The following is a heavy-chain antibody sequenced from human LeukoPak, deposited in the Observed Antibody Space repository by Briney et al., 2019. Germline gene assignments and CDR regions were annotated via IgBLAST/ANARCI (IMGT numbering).Heavy chain of an antibody. CDR2: IRGDGRAT. CDR3: AKDASSGWLYFDY. CDR1: GFIFPDYW. D-gene: IGHD6-19*01. V-gene: IGHV3-74*01. Sequence: GGSLRLSCAASGFIFPDYWMHWVRQAPNKEMVWIARIRGDGRATTYADSVKGRFTISRDNAMSTVFLQMKSLRAEDTAVYYCAKDASSGWLYFDYWGQGTLVTVSS. J-gene: IGHJ4*02.